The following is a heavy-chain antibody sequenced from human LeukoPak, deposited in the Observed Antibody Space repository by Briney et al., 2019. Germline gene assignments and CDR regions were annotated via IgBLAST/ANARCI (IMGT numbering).Heavy chain of an antibody. CDR3: ARIQSFYGSGNPDY. Sequence: TLSLTCTVSGGSISSGGNYWSWIRQPPGKALEWLARIDWDDDKYYSTSLKTRLTISKDTSKNQVVLTMTNMDPVDTATYYCARIQSFYGSGNPDYWGQGTLVTVSS. V-gene: IGHV2-70*11. CDR1: GGSISSGGNY. CDR2: IDWDDDK. D-gene: IGHD3-10*01. J-gene: IGHJ4*02.